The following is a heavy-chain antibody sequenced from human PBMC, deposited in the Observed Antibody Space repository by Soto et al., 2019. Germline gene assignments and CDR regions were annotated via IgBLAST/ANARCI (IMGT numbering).Heavy chain of an antibody. CDR2: ISWNSGSI. CDR3: AKDMGMGDGYNFAFDI. CDR1: GFTFDGYA. D-gene: IGHD5-12*01. V-gene: IGHV3-9*01. J-gene: IGHJ3*02. Sequence: GGSLRLSCAASGFTFDGYAMHWVRQAPGKGLEWVSGISWNSGSIGYADSVKGRFTISRDNAKNSLYLQMNSLRAEDTAVYYCAKDMGMGDGYNFAFDIWGQGTMVTVSS.